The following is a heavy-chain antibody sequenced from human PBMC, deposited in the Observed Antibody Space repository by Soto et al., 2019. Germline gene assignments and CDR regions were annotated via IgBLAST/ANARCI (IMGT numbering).Heavy chain of an antibody. CDR1: GFSLDNARMG. CDR3: ARAADILTGYPFDY. J-gene: IGHJ4*02. Sequence: QVTLKESGPVLVRPTETLTLTCTVSGFSLDNARMGVSWIRQPPGKALEWLAHIFSNDEKSYSTSLKAILTISKDTSKSQVVLTMTNLGPVDTATYFCARAADILTGYPFDYWGQGALVTVSS. V-gene: IGHV2-26*01. D-gene: IGHD3-9*01. CDR2: IFSNDEK.